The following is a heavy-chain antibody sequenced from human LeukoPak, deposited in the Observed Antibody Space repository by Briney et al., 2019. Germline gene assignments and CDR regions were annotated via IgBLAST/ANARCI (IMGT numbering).Heavy chain of an antibody. CDR3: ARRGVIQRIISWFDP. CDR2: INHSGST. V-gene: IGHV4-34*01. J-gene: IGHJ5*02. Sequence: SETLSLTCAVYGGSFSSYYWSWIRQPPGKGLEWIGEINHSGSTNYNPSLKSRVTISVDTSKNQFSLTLSSVTAADTAVYYCARRGVIQRIISWFDPWGQGTLVTVSS. CDR1: GGSFSSYY. D-gene: IGHD1-1*01.